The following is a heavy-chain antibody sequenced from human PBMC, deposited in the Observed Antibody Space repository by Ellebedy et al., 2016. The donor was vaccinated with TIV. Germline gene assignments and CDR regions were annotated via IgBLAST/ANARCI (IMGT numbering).Heavy chain of an antibody. CDR3: ARPNDYYGSGSYSSWFDP. Sequence: GESLKISCKGSGYSFTSYWIGWVRQMPGKGLEWMGIIYPGDSDTRYSPSFQGQVTISADKSISTAYLQWSSLKASETAMYYCARPNDYYGSGSYSSWFDPWGQGTLVTVSS. CDR2: IYPGDSDT. V-gene: IGHV5-51*01. D-gene: IGHD3-10*01. CDR1: GYSFTSYW. J-gene: IGHJ5*02.